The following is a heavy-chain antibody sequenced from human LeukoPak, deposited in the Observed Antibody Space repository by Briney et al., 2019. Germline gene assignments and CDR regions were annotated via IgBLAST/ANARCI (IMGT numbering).Heavy chain of an antibody. J-gene: IGHJ4*02. CDR2: ISSSSSYI. CDR1: GFTFRSYN. D-gene: IGHD3-3*01. Sequence: GGSLRLSCAASGFTFRSYNMNWVRQAPGKRPEWVSSISSSSSYIYYADSVKGRFTISRDNAKNSLYLQMNSLRAEDTAVYYCAREQGYDFWSGPLDWGQGTLVTVSS. CDR3: AREQGYDFWSGPLD. V-gene: IGHV3-21*01.